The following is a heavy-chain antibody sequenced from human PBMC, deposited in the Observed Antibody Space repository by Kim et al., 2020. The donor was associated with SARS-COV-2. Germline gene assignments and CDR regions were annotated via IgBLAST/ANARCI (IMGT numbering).Heavy chain of an antibody. V-gene: IGHV3-30-3*01. D-gene: IGHD1-20*01. CDR2: SSYTGNNK. CDR1: GFTFSNYA. Sequence: GGSLRLSCAASGFTFSNYAMHGVRQAPGKGLEWEALSSYTGNNKYYASSVKGRFTISRDSSNNTVYLQMNSLRTEDTAVYYCARANNPTYGNVWDYWGQGPLLPL. CDR3: ARANNPTYGNVWDY. J-gene: IGHJ4*02.